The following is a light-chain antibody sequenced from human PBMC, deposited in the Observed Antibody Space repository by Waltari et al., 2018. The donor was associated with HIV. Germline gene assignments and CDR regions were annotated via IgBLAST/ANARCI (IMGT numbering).Light chain of an antibody. CDR2: ANI. J-gene: IGLJ2*01. CDR3: QSFDSSLTTSGVI. V-gene: IGLV1-40*01. CDR1: SSNIGDGYA. Sequence: QSVLTQPPSVSGAPGQRVTISCPGSSSNIGDGYAVHWYQQLPGTAPKLLIYANINRPSGVPDRFSGSKSGSSASLAITGLQAEDEAHYYCQSFDSSLTTSGVIFGGGTKLTVL.